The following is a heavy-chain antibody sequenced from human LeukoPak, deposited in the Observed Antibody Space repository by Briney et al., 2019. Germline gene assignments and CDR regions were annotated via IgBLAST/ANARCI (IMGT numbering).Heavy chain of an antibody. CDR2: IYYSGST. Sequence: SETLSLTCTVSGGSISSGGYYWSWIRQHPGKGLEWIGYIYYSGSTYYNPSLKSRVTISVDTSKNQFSLKLSSVTAADTAVYYCARVCGSGSYYYFDSWGQGTLVTVSS. D-gene: IGHD3-10*01. CDR3: ARVCGSGSYYYFDS. CDR1: GGSISSGGYY. V-gene: IGHV4-31*03. J-gene: IGHJ4*02.